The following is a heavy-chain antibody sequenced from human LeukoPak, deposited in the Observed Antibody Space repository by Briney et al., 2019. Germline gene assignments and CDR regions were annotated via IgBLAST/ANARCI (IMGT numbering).Heavy chain of an antibody. V-gene: IGHV1-2*04. CDR2: INPNSGGT. CDR1: GYTFTGYY. CDR3: ARETVMPVAPVKIGTSDRPLYEFYGLDV. Sequence: ASVKVSCKASGYTFTGYYMHWVRQAPGQGLEWMGWINPNSGGTNYAQKFQGWVTMTRDTSISTAYMELSRLRSDDTAVYYCARETVMPVAPVKIGTSDRPLYEFYGLDVWGQGTTVTVS. J-gene: IGHJ6*02. D-gene: IGHD4-17*01.